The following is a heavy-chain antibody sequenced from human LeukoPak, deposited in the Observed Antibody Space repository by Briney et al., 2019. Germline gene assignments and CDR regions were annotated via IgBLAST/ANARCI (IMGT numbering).Heavy chain of an antibody. Sequence: GGSLRLSCAASGFTFSKYWMLWVRHAPGKGLESVSRINTDGTVTTYADSVKGRFTVSRDNADNTMFLRMNSVRDEDTAVYYCATKQWLAPPPDSWGQGTPVTVSS. V-gene: IGHV3-74*01. CDR1: GFTFSKYW. CDR3: ATKQWLAPPPDS. J-gene: IGHJ4*02. D-gene: IGHD6-19*01. CDR2: INTDGTVT.